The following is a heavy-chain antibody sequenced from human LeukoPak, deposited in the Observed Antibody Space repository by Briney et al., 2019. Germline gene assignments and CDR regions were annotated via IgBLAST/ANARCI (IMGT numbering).Heavy chain of an antibody. Sequence: SETLSLTCTVSGGSISSGGYYWSWIRQHPGKGLEWIGYIYYSGSTYYNPSLKSRVTISVDTSKNQFSLKLSSVTAADTAVYYCARHSGGATDLIDYWGQGTLVTVSS. V-gene: IGHV4-31*03. CDR1: GGSISSGGYY. CDR2: IYYSGST. J-gene: IGHJ4*02. CDR3: ARHSGGATDLIDY. D-gene: IGHD1-26*01.